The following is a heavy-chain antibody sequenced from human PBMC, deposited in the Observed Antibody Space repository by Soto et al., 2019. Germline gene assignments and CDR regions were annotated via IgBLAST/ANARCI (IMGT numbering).Heavy chain of an antibody. CDR1: GGSISTSRSY. CDR3: ARQPTTGDTDLWFDP. CDR2: IFYSGST. D-gene: IGHD2-21*01. Sequence: QLQLLESGPGLVKASETLSLTCNVSGGSISTSRSYWAWIRQPPGKGLEWLANIFYSGSTYYNPSPASLVTVSVDTSKNEFSLKLRSVTAADTAVYYCARQPTTGDTDLWFDPWGPGTLVTVSS. V-gene: IGHV4-39*01. J-gene: IGHJ5*02.